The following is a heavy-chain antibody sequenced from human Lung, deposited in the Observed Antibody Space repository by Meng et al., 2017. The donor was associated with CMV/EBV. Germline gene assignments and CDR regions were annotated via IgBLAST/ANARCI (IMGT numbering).Heavy chain of an antibody. J-gene: IGHJ4*02. CDR2: INSSSSTI. D-gene: IGHD1-26*01. V-gene: IGHV3-48*04. Sequence: GESLKISCAASGFNFSDYSMNWVRQAPGKGLEWVSYINSSSSTIYYADSVKGRFTISRDNAKNSLYLQMNGLRAEDTAVYYCAKGGRTHSLWGQGTLVTVSS. CDR1: GFNFSDYS. CDR3: AKGGRTHSL.